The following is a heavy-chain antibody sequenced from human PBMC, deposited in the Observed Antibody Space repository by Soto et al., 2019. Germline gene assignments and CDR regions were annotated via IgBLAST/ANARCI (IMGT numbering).Heavy chain of an antibody. CDR2: ISSDGSST. D-gene: IGHD2-2*01. CDR3: ARVPYCNSSSCYSYFDS. V-gene: IGHV3-74*01. Sequence: GGSLRLSCAASGFTLSNYWMHWARQAPGKGLVWVSRISSDGSSTNYADSVKGRFTISRDNAKNTLHLQMNSLRAEDTAVYYCARVPYCNSSSCYSYFDSWGQGTLVTVSS. J-gene: IGHJ4*02. CDR1: GFTLSNYW.